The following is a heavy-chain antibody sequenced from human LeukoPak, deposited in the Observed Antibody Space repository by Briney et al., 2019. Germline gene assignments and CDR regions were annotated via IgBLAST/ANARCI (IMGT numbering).Heavy chain of an antibody. CDR3: ARDQIVVVPAAITKYYYMDV. V-gene: IGHV3-33*08. J-gene: IGHJ6*03. D-gene: IGHD2-2*01. CDR2: IWYDGSNK. Sequence: GGSLRLSCAASGFTFSSYAMSWVRQAPGKGLEWVAVIWYDGSNKYYADSVKGRFTISRDNSKNTLYLQMNSLRAEDTAVYYCARDQIVVVPAAITKYYYMDVWGKGTTVTVSS. CDR1: GFTFSSYA.